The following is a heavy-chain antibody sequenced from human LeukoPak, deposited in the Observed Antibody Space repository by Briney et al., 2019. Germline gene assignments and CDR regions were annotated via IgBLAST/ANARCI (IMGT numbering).Heavy chain of an antibody. J-gene: IGHJ3*02. D-gene: IGHD3-22*01. CDR2: VNHSGST. CDR1: GGSFSGYY. Sequence: SETLSLTCAVYGGSFSGYYWSWIRQPPGKGLEWIGEVNHSGSTNYNPSLKSRVTISVDTSKNQFSLKLSSVTAADAAVYYCARELYSSGYHDAFDIWGQGTMVTVSS. CDR3: ARELYSSGYHDAFDI. V-gene: IGHV4-34*01.